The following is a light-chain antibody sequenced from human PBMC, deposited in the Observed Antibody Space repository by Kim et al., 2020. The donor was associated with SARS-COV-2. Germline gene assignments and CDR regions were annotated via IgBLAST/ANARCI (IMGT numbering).Light chain of an antibody. CDR1: QGISNY. CDR2: GAS. J-gene: IGKJ4*01. CDR3: QQYNRTPLT. V-gene: IGKV1-27*01. Sequence: DIQMTQSPSSLSASLGDRVSITCRASQGISNYLAWYQQNPGKVPKILIYGASTLPSGVPSRFSGSGSGTDFTLTITNLQPEDVAIYYCQQYNRTPLTFGGGTKVDIK.